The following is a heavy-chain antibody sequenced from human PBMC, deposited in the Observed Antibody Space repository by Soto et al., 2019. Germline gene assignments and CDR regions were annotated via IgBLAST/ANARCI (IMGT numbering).Heavy chain of an antibody. CDR2: ISWNSGSI. CDR1: GFTFDDYA. D-gene: IGHD4-17*01. J-gene: IGHJ3*02. Sequence: EVQLVESGGGLVQPGRSLRLSCAASGFTFDDYAMHWVRQAPGKGLEWVSGISWNSGSIGYADSVKGRFTISRDNAKNSLYLQMNSLRAEDTALYYCAKEMRTVTTVRLGAFDIWGQGTMVTVSS. V-gene: IGHV3-9*01. CDR3: AKEMRTVTTVRLGAFDI.